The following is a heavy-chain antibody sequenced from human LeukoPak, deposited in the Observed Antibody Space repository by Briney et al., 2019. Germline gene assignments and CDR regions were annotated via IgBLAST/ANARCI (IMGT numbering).Heavy chain of an antibody. D-gene: IGHD2-15*01. CDR2: ISSSGSTI. CDR1: GFTFSDYY. J-gene: IGHJ6*03. V-gene: IGHV3-11*04. CDR3: AKGAKRLGYCSGGTCYSNYDYYYMDV. Sequence: GGSLRLSCAASGFTFSDYYMSWIRQAPGKGLEWVSYISSSGSTIYYADSVKGRFTISRDNAKNSPYLQMNSLRAEDTAVYYCAKGAKRLGYCSGGTCYSNYDYYYMDVWGKGTTVTISS.